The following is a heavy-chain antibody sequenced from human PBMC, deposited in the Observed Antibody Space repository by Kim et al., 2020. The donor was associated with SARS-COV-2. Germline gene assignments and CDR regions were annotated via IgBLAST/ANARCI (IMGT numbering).Heavy chain of an antibody. CDR3: EKAPVQRMGGYFEL. J-gene: IGHJ2*01. CDR1: GFTFSSYG. D-gene: IGHD6-25*01. CDR2: IWYEASNY. V-gene: IGHV3-33*06. Sequence: GGSLRLSCAASGFTFSSYGMHWVRQAPGKGLEWVAVIWYEASNYASADSASGRFTITRDNSKTTLYLQMNSMSAEATAAYYCEKAPVQRMGGYFELWGRG.